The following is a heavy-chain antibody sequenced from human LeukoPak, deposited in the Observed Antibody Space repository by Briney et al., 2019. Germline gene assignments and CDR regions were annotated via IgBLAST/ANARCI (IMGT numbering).Heavy chain of an antibody. V-gene: IGHV3-7*04. CDR2: IKQGRSET. D-gene: IGHD3-9*01. CDR1: GFTFSSYY. J-gene: IGHJ4*02. Sequence: PGGSLRLSCETSGFTFSSYYMSWIRQAPGKGLEWVANIKQGRSETNYVGSVEGRFTMSRDNAKNSLYLQMNSLRAEDTAVYYCARDKLVVDTHFDHWGQGTLVTVSS. CDR3: ARDKLVVDTHFDH.